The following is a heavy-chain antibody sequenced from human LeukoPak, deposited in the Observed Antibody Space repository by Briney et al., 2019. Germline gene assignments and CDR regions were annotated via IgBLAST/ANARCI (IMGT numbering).Heavy chain of an antibody. CDR3: ARAHAKYYGSGSPINWFDP. CDR1: GGSFSGYY. D-gene: IGHD3-10*01. J-gene: IGHJ5*02. CDR2: INHSGST. Sequence: SETLSLTRAVYGGSFSGYYWSWIRQPPGKGLEWIGEINHSGSTNYNPSLKSRVTISVDTSKNQFSLKLSSVTAADTAVYYCARAHAKYYGSGSPINWFDPWGQGTLVTVSS. V-gene: IGHV4-34*01.